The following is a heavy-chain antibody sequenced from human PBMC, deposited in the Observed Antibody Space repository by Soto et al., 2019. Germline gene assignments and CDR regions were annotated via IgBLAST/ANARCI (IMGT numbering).Heavy chain of an antibody. Sequence: ASVKVSCKASGYTFTSYGISWVRQAPGQGLEWMGWISAYNGNTNYAQKLQGRVTMTTDTSTSTAYMELRSLRSDDTAVYYCARDHWRITIFGVVNTDDYYGMDVWGQGTTVTVSS. D-gene: IGHD3-3*01. CDR2: ISAYNGNT. CDR3: ARDHWRITIFGVVNTDDYYGMDV. V-gene: IGHV1-18*01. CDR1: GYTFTSYG. J-gene: IGHJ6*02.